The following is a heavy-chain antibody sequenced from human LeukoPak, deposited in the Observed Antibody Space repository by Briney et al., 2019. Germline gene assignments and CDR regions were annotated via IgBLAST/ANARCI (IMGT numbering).Heavy chain of an antibody. Sequence: PSETLSLTCAVYGGSFSGYYWGWIRQPPGKGLEWIGSTYHSGSTNYNPSLKSRVTISVDTSKNQFSLKLNSVTAADTAVYYCARVPHGETVFGVVLYWLDPWGQGTLVTVFS. D-gene: IGHD3-3*01. CDR2: TYHSGST. CDR1: GGSFSGYY. V-gene: IGHV4-34*01. J-gene: IGHJ5*02. CDR3: ARVPHGETVFGVVLYWLDP.